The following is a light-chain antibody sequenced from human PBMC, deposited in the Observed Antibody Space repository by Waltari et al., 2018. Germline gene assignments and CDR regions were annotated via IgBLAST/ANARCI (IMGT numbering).Light chain of an antibody. CDR3: QQRSTWPRLT. CDR1: QSVSTS. J-gene: IGKJ4*01. V-gene: IGKV3-11*01. CDR2: DAS. Sequence: DIVLTQSPATLSLSPGEKATLSCRASQSVSTSLTWYQQKPGQAPRLLICDASTRATDIPVRFSGRGSGTDFTLTISSLEPEDFAVYYCQQRSTWPRLTFGGGTKVEIK.